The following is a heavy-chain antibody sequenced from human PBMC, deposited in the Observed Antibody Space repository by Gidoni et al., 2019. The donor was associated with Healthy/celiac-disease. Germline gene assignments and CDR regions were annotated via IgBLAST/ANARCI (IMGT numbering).Heavy chain of an antibody. Sequence: QVQLVESGGGVVQPGRSLRLSCAASGLTFSHYAIHWVRQAPGKGLEWVAVISYDGSNKYYADSVKGRFTISRDNSKNTLYLQMNSLRAEDTAVYYCARDGEIYCGGSCHYYGMDVWGQGTTVTVSS. CDR2: ISYDGSNK. D-gene: IGHD2-21*01. CDR3: ARDGEIYCGGSCHYYGMDV. J-gene: IGHJ6*02. CDR1: GLTFSHYA. V-gene: IGHV3-30-3*01.